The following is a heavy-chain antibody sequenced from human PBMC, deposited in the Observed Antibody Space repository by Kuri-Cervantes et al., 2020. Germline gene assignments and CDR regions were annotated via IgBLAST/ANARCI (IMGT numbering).Heavy chain of an antibody. D-gene: IGHD3-10*01. CDR2: ISWNRGSI. CDR3: AKSSTEITMVRGVTDYGMDV. J-gene: IGHJ6*02. CDR1: GFIFADYA. V-gene: IGHV3-9*01. Sequence: GGSLRLSCAASGFIFADYAMHWVRQAPGKGLEWVSGISWNRGSIGYADSVKGRFTISRDNSKNSLYLQMNSLRTEDTALYYCAKSSTEITMVRGVTDYGMDVWGQGTTVTVSS.